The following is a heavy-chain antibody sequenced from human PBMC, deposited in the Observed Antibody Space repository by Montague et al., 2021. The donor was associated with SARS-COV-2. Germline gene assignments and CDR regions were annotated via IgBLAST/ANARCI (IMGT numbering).Heavy chain of an antibody. CDR3: TRHVHMTWPEPTPGFDY. CDR1: GDSISSSIYN. V-gene: IGHV4-39*01. J-gene: IGHJ4*02. CDR2: VHYSGRP. D-gene: IGHD1-1*01. Sequence: SETLSLTCTVSGDSISSSIYNWGWIRQPPGKGLEGIGSVHYSGRPYYNPSLKSRVTIYVDTSKNQLSLKLSSVTAADTAVYYCTRHVHMTWPEPTPGFDYWGQGHLVTVSS.